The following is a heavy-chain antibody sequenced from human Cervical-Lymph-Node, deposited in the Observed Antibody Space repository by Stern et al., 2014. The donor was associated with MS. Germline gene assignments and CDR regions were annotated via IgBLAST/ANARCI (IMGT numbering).Heavy chain of an antibody. CDR2: VYPVNSET. J-gene: IGHJ6*02. Sequence: VQLVQSGAEVKMPGESLKISCQGFGYPFSTFWIAWVRQMPGKGLEWMGIVYPVNSETRYSPSFQGQGTVSADTSITTAYLQWSSLKASDTAIYFCARLTGYFGSSVHMDVWGQGTTVTVAS. CDR3: ARLTGYFGSSVHMDV. D-gene: IGHD2-15*01. V-gene: IGHV5-51*03. CDR1: GYPFSTFW.